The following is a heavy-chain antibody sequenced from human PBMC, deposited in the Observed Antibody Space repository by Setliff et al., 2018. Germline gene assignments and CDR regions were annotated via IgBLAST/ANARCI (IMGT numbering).Heavy chain of an antibody. CDR1: KFTFSSYG. Sequence: AGGSLRLSCAGSKFTFSSYGVHWGRQVPGRGLEWLAYIQYDGSVQYYADSAKGRFTISRDNSKNTLFMQISSLRSDDTGVYFCAKDFAGHFYGSGAYRNYGVDVWGQGTTVTVSS. V-gene: IGHV3-30*02. CDR2: IQYDGSVQ. CDR3: AKDFAGHFYGSGAYRNYGVDV. J-gene: IGHJ6*02. D-gene: IGHD3-10*01.